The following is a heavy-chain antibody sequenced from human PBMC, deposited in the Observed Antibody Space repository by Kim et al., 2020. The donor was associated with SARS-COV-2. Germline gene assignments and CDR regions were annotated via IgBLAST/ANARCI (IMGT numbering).Heavy chain of an antibody. Sequence: ASVKVSCKASGYTFDTYALYWVRQAPGQRFEWMGWINGGNGNTRYSQNFQGRVTITRDTSATTAYMELSSLTFKDTAVYYCAREGPGSYNWLYPWGQGTLVTVSS. CDR1: GYTFDTYA. D-gene: IGHD3-10*01. CDR3: AREGPGSYNWLYP. V-gene: IGHV1-3*01. J-gene: IGHJ5*02. CDR2: INGGNGNT.